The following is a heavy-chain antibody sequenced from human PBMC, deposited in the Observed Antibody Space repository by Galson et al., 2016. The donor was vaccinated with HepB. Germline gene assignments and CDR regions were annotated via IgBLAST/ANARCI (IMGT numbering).Heavy chain of an antibody. Sequence: SLRLSCAVSGFSFNNYAFHWVRQAPGKGLEWVAVISNDGNNKYYADSVKGRFTNSRDDSKNTLYLQMNSLRAEDTAVYYCARETVDTVMYYYDGMDVWGQGTTVTVSS. CDR1: GFSFNNYA. CDR3: ARETVDTVMYYYDGMDV. CDR2: ISNDGNNK. J-gene: IGHJ6*02. D-gene: IGHD5-18*01. V-gene: IGHV3-30*04.